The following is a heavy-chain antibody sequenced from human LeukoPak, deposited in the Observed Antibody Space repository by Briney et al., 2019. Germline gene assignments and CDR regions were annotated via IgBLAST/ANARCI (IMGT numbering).Heavy chain of an antibody. CDR2: ISGSGSST. D-gene: IGHD6-19*01. Sequence: PGGSLRLSCAASGLTFSNFAMSWVRQAPGKGLEWVSGISGSGSSTHYADSVKGRFTISRDNAKNTLYLQMNGLRAEDTAVYYCVSPSSGSFDYWGQGTLLSVSS. V-gene: IGHV3-23*01. J-gene: IGHJ4*02. CDR1: GLTFSNFA. CDR3: VSPSSGSFDY.